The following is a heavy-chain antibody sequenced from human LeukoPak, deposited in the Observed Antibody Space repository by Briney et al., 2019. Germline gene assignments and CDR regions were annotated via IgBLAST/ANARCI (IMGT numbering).Heavy chain of an antibody. V-gene: IGHV3-23*01. CDR1: GFTVSSSA. J-gene: IGHJ4*02. CDR3: AKQLGYCSDGSCYFPY. D-gene: IGHD2-15*01. Sequence: GGSLRLSCAASGFTVSSSAMSWVRQAPGKGLEWVSAISNNGGYTYYADSVQGRFTISRDNSKSTLCLQMNSLRAEDTAVYYCAKQLGYCSDGSCYFPYWGQGTLVTVSS. CDR2: ISNNGGYT.